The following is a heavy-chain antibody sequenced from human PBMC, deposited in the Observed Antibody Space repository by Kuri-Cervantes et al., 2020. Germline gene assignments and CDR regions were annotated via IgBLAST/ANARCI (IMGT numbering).Heavy chain of an antibody. CDR3: ARDLTAAGNNDAFDI. V-gene: IGHV3-7*01. CDR2: IKQDGSNK. CDR1: GFTFSSYW. D-gene: IGHD6-13*01. Sequence: GGSLRPSCAASGFTFSSYWMSWVRQAPGKGLEWVANIKQDGSNKYYADSVKGRFTISRDNSKNTLYLQMNSLRAEDTAVYYCARDLTAAGNNDAFDIWGQGTMVTVSS. J-gene: IGHJ3*02.